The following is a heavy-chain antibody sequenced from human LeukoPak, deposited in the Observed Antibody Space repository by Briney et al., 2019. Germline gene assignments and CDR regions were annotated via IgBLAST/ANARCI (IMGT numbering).Heavy chain of an antibody. V-gene: IGHV1-2*02. CDR2: INPNSGGT. D-gene: IGHD2-15*01. CDR3: ARDLPYCSGGSCLGEVYYYYGMDV. Sequence: ASVTVSCKSSGYTFTCYYMHWVRQAPGQGLEWMGWINPNSGGTNYAQKFQGRVTMTRDTSISTAYMELSRMRSDGTAVYYWARDLPYCSGGSCLGEVYYYYGMDVWGQGTTVTVSS. CDR1: GYTFTCYY. J-gene: IGHJ6*02.